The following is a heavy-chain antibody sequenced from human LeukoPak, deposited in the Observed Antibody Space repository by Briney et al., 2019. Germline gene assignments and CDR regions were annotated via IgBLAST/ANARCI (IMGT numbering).Heavy chain of an antibody. Sequence: GASVKVSFKASGYTFTGYYMHWVRQAPGQGLELIGLINPNGGGTNYAQKCQGRVTMTRDTSISTAYMELSRLRSDDTAVYYCARFRGGSGYYFDYWGQGTLVTVSS. CDR3: ARFRGGSGYYFDY. CDR1: GYTFTGYY. J-gene: IGHJ4*02. CDR2: INPNGGGT. D-gene: IGHD3-16*01. V-gene: IGHV1-2*02.